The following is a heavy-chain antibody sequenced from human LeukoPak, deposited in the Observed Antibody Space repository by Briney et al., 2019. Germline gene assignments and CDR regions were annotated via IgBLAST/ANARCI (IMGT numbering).Heavy chain of an antibody. J-gene: IGHJ6*03. D-gene: IGHD3-10*01. Sequence: PSETLSLTCTVSGGSISSGTYYWGWIRQPPGKELQWIGSVYYSGSTYYNPSLQSRVTISVDTSKNQFSLRLSSVTAADTAVYYCASVRRGFGEFSKYYSYYYMDVWGKGTTVTISS. CDR1: GGSISSGTYY. V-gene: IGHV4-39*01. CDR3: ASVRRGFGEFSKYYSYYYMDV. CDR2: VYYSGST.